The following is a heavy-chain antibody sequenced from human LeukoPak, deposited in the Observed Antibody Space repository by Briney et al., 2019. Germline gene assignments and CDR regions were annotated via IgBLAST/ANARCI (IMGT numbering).Heavy chain of an antibody. CDR3: ARDRWASPDAFDI. J-gene: IGHJ3*02. D-gene: IGHD4-23*01. CDR1: GFTFSDHY. V-gene: IGHV3-72*01. Sequence: GGSLRLSCAASGFTFSDHYMDWVRQAPGKGLEWVGRTRNKANSYTTEYAASVKGRFTISRDDSKNSLYLQMNSLRAEDTAVYYCARDRWASPDAFDIWGQGTMVTVSS. CDR2: TRNKANSYTT.